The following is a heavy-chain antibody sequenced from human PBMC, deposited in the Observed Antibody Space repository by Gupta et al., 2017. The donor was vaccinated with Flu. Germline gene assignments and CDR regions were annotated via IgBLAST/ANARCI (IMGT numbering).Heavy chain of an antibody. CDR1: FSGFG. J-gene: IGHJ6*03. Sequence: FSGFGFHWVRLSTSGGLEWVSAIGTMGATYYAASVKGRFTITRDNANNSVSLQMTNLRAGDTAVYYCARELVGPGYFYIGVWGKGTTVTVAS. CDR3: ARELVGPGYFYIGV. D-gene: IGHD3-3*01. V-gene: IGHV3-13*01. CDR2: IGTMGAT.